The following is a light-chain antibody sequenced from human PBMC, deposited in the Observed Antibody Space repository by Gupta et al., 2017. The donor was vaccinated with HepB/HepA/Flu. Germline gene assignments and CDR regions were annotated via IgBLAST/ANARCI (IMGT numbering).Light chain of an antibody. Sequence: EIQMTQSPSSLSSSVGDRVTITCQATHDIKTFLNWFQQKAGKAPRLLIYGASKVESGVPPRFSGSRSATQFSLTITNPQPEDEASYGCQQEYHLPYTFGQGTELEI. J-gene: IGKJ2*01. V-gene: IGKV1-33*01. CDR2: GAS. CDR1: HDIKTF. CDR3: QQEYHLPYT.